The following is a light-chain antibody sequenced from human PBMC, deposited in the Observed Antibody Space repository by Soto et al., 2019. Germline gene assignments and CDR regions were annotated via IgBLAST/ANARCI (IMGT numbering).Light chain of an antibody. CDR2: GAS. CDR1: QSVSSSY. J-gene: IGKJ1*01. Sequence: EIVFTQSPGTLSLSPGERATLSCRASQSVSSSYLAWYQQKPGQAPRLLIYGASSRATGIPDRFSGSGSGTDFTLTISRXEPEDFAVYYCQQYGSSPVTFGQGTKVDIK. V-gene: IGKV3-20*01. CDR3: QQYGSSPVT.